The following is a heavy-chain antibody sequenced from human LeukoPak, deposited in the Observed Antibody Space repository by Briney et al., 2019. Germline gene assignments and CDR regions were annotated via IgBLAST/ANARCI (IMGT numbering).Heavy chain of an antibody. D-gene: IGHD6-19*01. V-gene: IGHV3-30*18. J-gene: IGHJ4*02. Sequence: GGSLRLSCAASGFTFSSYGMHWVRQAPGKGLEWVAVISYDGSNKYYADSVKGRFTISRDNSKNTLYLQMNSLRAEETAVYYCAKDGQWLVLRYWGQGTLVTVSS. CDR1: GFTFSSYG. CDR2: ISYDGSNK. CDR3: AKDGQWLVLRY.